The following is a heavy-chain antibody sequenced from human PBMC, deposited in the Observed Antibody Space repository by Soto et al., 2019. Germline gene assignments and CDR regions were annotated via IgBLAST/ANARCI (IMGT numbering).Heavy chain of an antibody. Sequence: PSGTPSLTPTVSGAPISGFYWSWIRKSAGKGLEWIGRIYATGTTDYNPSLKSRVMMSVDTSKKQFSLKLRSVTAADTAVYYCVRDGTKTLRDWFDPWGQGISVTVSS. J-gene: IGHJ5*02. V-gene: IGHV4-4*07. CDR3: VRDGTKTLRDWFDP. CDR1: GAPISGFY. CDR2: IYATGTT. D-gene: IGHD1-1*01.